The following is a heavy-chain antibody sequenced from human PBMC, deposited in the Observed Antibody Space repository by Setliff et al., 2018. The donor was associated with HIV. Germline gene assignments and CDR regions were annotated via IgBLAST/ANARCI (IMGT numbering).Heavy chain of an antibody. CDR1: GGSISRYY. CDR3: ARLIVSWGKGDYFDS. CDR2: IYYSGST. Sequence: SSETLSLTCTVSGGSISRYYWSWIRQPPGKGLEWIGYIYYSGSTNYNPSLKSRVTISVDTSKNQFSLKLTSVTAADTAVYYCARLIVSWGKGDYFDSWGRGTLVTVSS. D-gene: IGHD6-13*01. J-gene: IGHJ4*02. V-gene: IGHV4-59*01.